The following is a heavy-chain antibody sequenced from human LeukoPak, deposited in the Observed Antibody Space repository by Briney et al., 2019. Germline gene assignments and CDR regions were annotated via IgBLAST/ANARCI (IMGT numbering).Heavy chain of an antibody. CDR3: ATVYCSSTSCTTQTENWFDP. J-gene: IGHJ5*02. CDR2: IIPILGIA. CDR1: GGTFSSYA. Sequence: SVKVSCKASGGTFSSYAISWVRQAPGQGLEWMGRIIPILGIANYAQKFQGRVTITADKSTSTAYMELSSLRSEDTAVYYCATVYCSSTSCTTQTENWFDPWGQGTLVTVSS. D-gene: IGHD2-2*01. V-gene: IGHV1-69*04.